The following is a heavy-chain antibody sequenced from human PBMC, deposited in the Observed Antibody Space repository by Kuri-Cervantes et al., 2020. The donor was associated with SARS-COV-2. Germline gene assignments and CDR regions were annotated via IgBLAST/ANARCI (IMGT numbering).Heavy chain of an antibody. CDR1: GGSISSYY. V-gene: IGHV3-23*01. D-gene: IGHD3-3*01. J-gene: IGHJ2*01. Sequence: ETLSLTCTVSGGSISSYYWSWIRQPPGKGLEWVSAISGSGGSTYYADSVKGRFTISRDNSKNTLYLQMNSLRAEDTAVYYCAKDLHYDFWSGWYFDLWGRGTLVTVSS. CDR3: AKDLHYDFWSGWYFDL. CDR2: ISGSGGST.